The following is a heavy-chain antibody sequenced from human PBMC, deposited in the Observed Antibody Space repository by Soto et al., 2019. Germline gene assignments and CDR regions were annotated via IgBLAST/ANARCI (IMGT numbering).Heavy chain of an antibody. CDR2: IIPIFGTA. D-gene: IGHD3-22*01. J-gene: IGHJ5*02. CDR3: GRTRANKYYYDSSGYWFDP. CDR1: GGTFSSYA. V-gene: IGHV1-69*01. Sequence: QVQLVQSGAEVKKPGSSVKVSCKASGGTFSSYAISWVRQAPGQGLEWMGGIIPIFGTANYAQKFQGRVTITADESTSTAYMELSSLRSEDTAVYYCGRTRANKYYYDSSGYWFDPWGQGTLVTVSS.